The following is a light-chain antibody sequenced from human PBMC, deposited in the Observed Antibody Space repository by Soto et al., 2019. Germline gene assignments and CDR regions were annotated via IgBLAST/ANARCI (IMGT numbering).Light chain of an antibody. CDR3: GSYTSSISVV. Sequence: QSALTQPASVSGSPGQSITISCTGTSSDVGGYNYVSWYQQHPGKAPKLMIYDVSNRPSWVSNRFSGSKSGNTASLTISGLQAEDEADYYCGSYTSSISVVFGGGTKLTVL. CDR2: DVS. J-gene: IGLJ2*01. V-gene: IGLV2-14*03. CDR1: SSDVGGYNY.